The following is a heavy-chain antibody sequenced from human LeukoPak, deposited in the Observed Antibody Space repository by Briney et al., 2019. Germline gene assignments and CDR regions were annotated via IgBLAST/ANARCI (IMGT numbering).Heavy chain of an antibody. V-gene: IGHV3-7*01. D-gene: IGHD2-15*01. CDR2: IKEDGSKK. Sequence: GGSLRLSCGASGFTLSSYWMTWVRQAPGKGLEWVANIKEDGSKKYYVESVRGRFTISRDNAENSLYLQMNSLRAEDTAVYYCARGRLGGRSGTDYWGQGTLVTVSS. J-gene: IGHJ4*02. CDR1: GFTLSSYW. CDR3: ARGRLGGRSGTDY.